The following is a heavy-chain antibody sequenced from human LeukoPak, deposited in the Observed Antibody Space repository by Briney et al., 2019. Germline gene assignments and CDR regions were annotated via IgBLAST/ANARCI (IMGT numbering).Heavy chain of an antibody. CDR1: GFTFSSYA. Sequence: GGSLRLSCAASGFTFSSYAMSWVRQAPGKGLEWVSAISGSGGSTYYADSVKGRFTISRDNSKNTLYLQMNSLRADDTAVYYCARTPLYGSGSYYPDYWGQGTLVTVSS. V-gene: IGHV3-23*01. J-gene: IGHJ4*02. CDR2: ISGSGGST. D-gene: IGHD3-10*01. CDR3: ARTPLYGSGSYYPDY.